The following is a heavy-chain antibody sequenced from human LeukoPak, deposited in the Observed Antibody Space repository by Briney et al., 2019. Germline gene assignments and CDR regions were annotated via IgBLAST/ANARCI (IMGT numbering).Heavy chain of an antibody. CDR3: ARTPAVAAAGYFDY. J-gene: IGHJ4*02. V-gene: IGHV2-70*11. CDR1: GGSISSYYW. CDR2: IDCYYDK. D-gene: IGHD6-13*01. Sequence: TLSLTCTVSGGSISSYYWSWIRQPPGKALERLARIDCYYDKYYSTSLNTRLTIPMDTYKNQVVLTMTNMDPVDTATYCCARTPAVAAAGYFDYWGKGTLVTVSS.